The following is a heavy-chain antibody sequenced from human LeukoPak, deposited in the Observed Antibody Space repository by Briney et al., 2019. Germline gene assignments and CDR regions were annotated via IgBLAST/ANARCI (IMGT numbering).Heavy chain of an antibody. CDR2: ISSSSSYI. J-gene: IGHJ4*02. D-gene: IGHD6-19*01. Sequence: GGSLRLSCAASGFTFSSYSMNWVRQAPGKGLEWVSSISSSSSYIYYADSVKGRFTISRDNAKNSLYLQMNSLRAEDTAVYYCAREGYRSRWLIDYYFDYWGQGTLVTVSS. V-gene: IGHV3-21*01. CDR1: GFTFSSYS. CDR3: AREGYRSRWLIDYYFDY.